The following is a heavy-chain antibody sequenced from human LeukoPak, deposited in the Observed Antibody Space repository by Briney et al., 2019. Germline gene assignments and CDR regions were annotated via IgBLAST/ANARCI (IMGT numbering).Heavy chain of an antibody. D-gene: IGHD3-10*01. J-gene: IGHJ4*02. CDR3: ASEVLLWFGEFDY. CDR1: GFTLSSYA. V-gene: IGHV3-23*01. CDR2: ISGSGGST. Sequence: GGSLRLSCAASGFTLSSYAMSWVRQAPGKGLEWVSAISGSGGSTYYADSVKGRFTISRDNSKNTLYLQMNSLRAEDTAVYYCASEVLLWFGEFDYWGQGTLVTVSS.